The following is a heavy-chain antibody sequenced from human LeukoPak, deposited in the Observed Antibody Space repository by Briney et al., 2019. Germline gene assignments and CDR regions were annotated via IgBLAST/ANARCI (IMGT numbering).Heavy chain of an antibody. CDR3: ASTPAFIAAAGKYYYYYYMDV. CDR2: INHSGST. V-gene: IGHV4-34*01. D-gene: IGHD6-13*01. J-gene: IGHJ6*03. Sequence: SETLSFTCAVYGGSFSGYYWSWIRQPPGKGLEWIGEINHSGSTNYNPSLKSRVTISVDTSKNQFSLKLSSVTAADTAVYYCASTPAFIAAAGKYYYYYYMDVWGKGTTVTVSS. CDR1: GGSFSGYY.